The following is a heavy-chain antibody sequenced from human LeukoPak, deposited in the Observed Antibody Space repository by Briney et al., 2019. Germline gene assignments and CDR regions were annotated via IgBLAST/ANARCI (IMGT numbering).Heavy chain of an antibody. CDR3: ARDWNRYAY. J-gene: IGHJ4*02. Sequence: SDTLSLTCTVSGASISSTSYYWGWIRQPPGKGLEWIGSTYYRGTTYYNPSLKSRVTISVDTSKNQFSLQLSSVTAADTAVYYCARDWNRYAYWGQGTLVTVS. CDR2: TYYRGTT. V-gene: IGHV4-39*07. D-gene: IGHD1-1*01. CDR1: GASISSTSYY.